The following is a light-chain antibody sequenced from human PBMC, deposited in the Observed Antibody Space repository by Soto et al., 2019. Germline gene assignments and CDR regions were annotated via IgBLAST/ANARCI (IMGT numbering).Light chain of an antibody. CDR2: GAS. CDR1: QSVSSNY. CDR3: QQYGSSSIT. V-gene: IGKV3-20*01. J-gene: IGKJ5*01. Sequence: EIVLTQSPGTLSLSPGERATLSCRASQSVSSNYLAWYQQKPGQAPRLLIYGASSRATGIPDRFSGSGSGTDFTLTISRLEPEDFAVYYCQQYGSSSITFGQGTRLDIK.